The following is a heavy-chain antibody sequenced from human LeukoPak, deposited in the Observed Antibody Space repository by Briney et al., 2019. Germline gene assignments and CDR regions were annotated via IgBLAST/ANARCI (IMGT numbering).Heavy chain of an antibody. CDR2: MYYGGTT. D-gene: IGHD6-13*01. CDR3: ARQESSSWYGDWFDP. V-gene: IGHV4-59*08. Sequence: PSETLSLTCSVSGGSISGYYWSWIRQPPGKGLEWIGYMYYGGTTNYNPSLKNRVTISVDTSRNHVSLMLYSVTAADTAVYHCARQESSSWYGDWFDPWGQGILVTVSS. J-gene: IGHJ5*02. CDR1: GGSISGYY.